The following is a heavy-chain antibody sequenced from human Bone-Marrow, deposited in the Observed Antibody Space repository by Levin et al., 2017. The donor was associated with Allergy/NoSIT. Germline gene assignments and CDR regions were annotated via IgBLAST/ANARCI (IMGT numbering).Heavy chain of an antibody. CDR3: AAGDPYYYGMDV. J-gene: IGHJ6*02. CDR1: GYTFTGYY. CDR2: INPNSGGT. V-gene: IGHV1-2*06. Sequence: GESLKISCKASGYTFTGYYMHWVRQAPGQGLEWMGRINPNSGGTNYAQKFQGRVTMTRDTSISTAYMELSRLRSDDTAVYYCAAGDPYYYGMDVWGQGTTVTVSS. D-gene: IGHD7-27*01.